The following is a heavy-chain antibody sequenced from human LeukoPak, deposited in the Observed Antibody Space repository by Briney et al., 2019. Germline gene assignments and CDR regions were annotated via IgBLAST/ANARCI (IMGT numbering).Heavy chain of an antibody. CDR2: ISSSSSYI. D-gene: IGHD4-17*01. CDR3: ARGFTVTPDY. CDR1: GFTFSSYS. V-gene: IGHV3-21*01. J-gene: IGHJ4*02. Sequence: GGSPRLSCAASGFTFSSYSMNWVRQAPGKGLEWVSSISSSSSYIYYADSVKGRFTISRDNAKNSLYLQMNSLRAEDTAVYYCARGFTVTPDYWGQGTLVTVSS.